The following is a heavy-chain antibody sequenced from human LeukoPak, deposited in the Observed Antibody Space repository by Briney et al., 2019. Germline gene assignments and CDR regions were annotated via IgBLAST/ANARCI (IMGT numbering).Heavy chain of an antibody. CDR2: IWNDGSNK. V-gene: IGHV3-33*01. D-gene: IGHD3-22*01. CDR1: GFTFSTYG. CDR3: ARDGSSGHLHFDY. J-gene: IGHJ4*02. Sequence: GGSLRLSCAASGFTFSTYGMHWVRQAPGKGLEWVAVIWNDGSNKYYVDSAKGRFTIPRDNSKNTLYLQMNSLRDEDTAVYYCARDGSSGHLHFDYWGQGTLVTVSS.